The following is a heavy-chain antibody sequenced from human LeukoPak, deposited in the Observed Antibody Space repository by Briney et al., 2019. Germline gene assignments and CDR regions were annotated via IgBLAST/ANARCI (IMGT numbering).Heavy chain of an antibody. CDR1: GGSISSYY. V-gene: IGHV4-59*08. J-gene: IGHJ3*02. CDR3: ARRASSSSWYYAFDI. CDR2: IYYSGST. D-gene: IGHD6-13*01. Sequence: SETLSLTCTVSGGSISSYYWSWIRQPPGKGLEWIGYIYYSGSTNYNPSLKSRVTISVDTSKNQFSLKLSSVTAADTAVYYCARRASSSSWYYAFDIWGQGTMVTVSS.